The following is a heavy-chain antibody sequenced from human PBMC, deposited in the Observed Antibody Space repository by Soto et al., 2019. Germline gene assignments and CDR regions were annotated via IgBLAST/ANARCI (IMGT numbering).Heavy chain of an antibody. J-gene: IGHJ4*02. CDR1: GYTFTSYD. Sequence: QVQLVQSGAEVKKPGASVKVSCKASGYTFTSYDINWVRQATGQGLEWMGWMNPNSGNTGYAQKFQGRVTMTRNTSISTAYMELSSLRSEDTAVYYCARSLGYCSGASCYSDLWGQGTLVTVSS. V-gene: IGHV1-8*01. CDR2: MNPNSGNT. CDR3: ARSLGYCSGASCYSDL. D-gene: IGHD2-15*01.